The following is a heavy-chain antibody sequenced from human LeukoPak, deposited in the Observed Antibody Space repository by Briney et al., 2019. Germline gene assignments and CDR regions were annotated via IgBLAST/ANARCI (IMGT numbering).Heavy chain of an antibody. J-gene: IGHJ4*02. CDR1: GGSFSGYY. D-gene: IGHD1-7*01. CDR3: ARATEGIRTGTTSGDFDY. V-gene: IGHV4-34*01. Sequence: SETLSLTCAVYGGSFSGYYWSWIRQPPGKGLEWIGEINHSGSTNDNPSLKSRVTISVDTSKNQFSLKVSSVTAADTAVYYCARATEGIRTGTTSGDFDYWSQGTLVTASS. CDR2: INHSGST.